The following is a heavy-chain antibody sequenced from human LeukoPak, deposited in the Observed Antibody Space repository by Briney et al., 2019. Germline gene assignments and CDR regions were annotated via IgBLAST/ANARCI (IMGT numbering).Heavy chain of an antibody. CDR3: ARGGRYFDWSGDAFDI. Sequence: GSLEPSWSGPGFTVSYNHITWVRQAPGKGLEWVPVIYSGGSTYYADSVKGRFTISRDNSKNTLYLQMNSLRAEDTAVYYCARGGRYFDWSGDAFDIWGQGTMVTVSS. J-gene: IGHJ3*02. CDR1: GFTVSYNH. V-gene: IGHV3-66*01. D-gene: IGHD3-9*01. CDR2: IYSGGST.